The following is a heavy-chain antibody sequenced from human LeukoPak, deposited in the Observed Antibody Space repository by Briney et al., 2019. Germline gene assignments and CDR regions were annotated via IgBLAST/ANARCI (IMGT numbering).Heavy chain of an antibody. V-gene: IGHV4-61*01. CDR1: GASVSSASY. CDR2: IYNGVNT. D-gene: IGHD1-26*01. CDR3: ARSRAFNSGAFDP. J-gene: IGHJ5*02. Sequence: SETLSFTCTVSGASVSSASYWTWIRQPPGKGVEWIAHIYNGVNTNYNPSLKSRVTISVDTSKNQFSLRLNSVTAADTAVYYCARSRAFNSGAFDPWGQGSLVTVSS.